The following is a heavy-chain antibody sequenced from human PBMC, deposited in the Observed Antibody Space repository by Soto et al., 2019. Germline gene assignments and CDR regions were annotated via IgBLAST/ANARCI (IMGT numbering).Heavy chain of an antibody. V-gene: IGHV1-46*01. CDR3: ARDDTPETVAGTSDAFDI. Sequence: ASVKVSCKASGYTFTSYYMHWVRQAPGQGLEWMGIINPSGGSTSYAQKFQGRVTMTRDTSTSTVYMELSSLRSEDTAVYYCARDDTPETVAGTSDAFDIWGQGTMVTVSS. CDR2: INPSGGST. J-gene: IGHJ3*02. CDR1: GYTFTSYY. D-gene: IGHD6-13*01.